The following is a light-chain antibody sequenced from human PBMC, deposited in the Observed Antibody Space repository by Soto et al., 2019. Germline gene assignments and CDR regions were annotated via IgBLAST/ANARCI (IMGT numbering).Light chain of an antibody. V-gene: IGKV1-13*02. J-gene: IGKJ1*01. CDR2: DAS. CDR1: QGINSA. CDR3: QQFHTYPRT. Sequence: AIHLTQSPSSLSASVGDRVTITCRASQGINSALAWYQQKPGKAPKLLIYDASSLESGVPSRFSASGSGTDFTLTISSLQPEDFATYYCQQFHTYPRTFGQGTKVEIK.